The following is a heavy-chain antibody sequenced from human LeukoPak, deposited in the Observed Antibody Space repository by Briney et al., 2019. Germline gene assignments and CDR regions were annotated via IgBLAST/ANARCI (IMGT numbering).Heavy chain of an antibody. CDR2: TFYSGTT. CDR3: ARDLSV. V-gene: IGHV4-59*01. CDR1: GGSITHYY. Sequence: SETLSLTCTVSGGSITHYYWNWIRQPPGKGLGWIGYTFYSGTTTYNPSLKSRVTISVDPSKNQFSLRLSSVTAADTAVYYCARDLSVWGRGTLVTVSS. J-gene: IGHJ4*02.